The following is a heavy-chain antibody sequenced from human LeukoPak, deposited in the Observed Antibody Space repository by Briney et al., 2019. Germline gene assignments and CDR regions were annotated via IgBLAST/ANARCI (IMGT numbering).Heavy chain of an antibody. CDR2: IYYSDT. CDR3: AREENTVYDKNFDY. CDR1: GGSISSYY. Sequence: SETLSLTCTVSGGSISSYYWSWIRQPPGKGLEWIGYIYYSDTISNPSLKSRGTISVDTSKNQFSLKLSSVTAADTAVYYCAREENTVYDKNFDYWGQGILVTVSS. J-gene: IGHJ4*02. V-gene: IGHV4-59*12. D-gene: IGHD5/OR15-5a*01.